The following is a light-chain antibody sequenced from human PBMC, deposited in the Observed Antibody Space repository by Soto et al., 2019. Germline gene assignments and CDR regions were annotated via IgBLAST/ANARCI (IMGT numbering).Light chain of an antibody. Sequence: QSSLTQPASVSGSPGQSITISCTGTSSDVGNYNLVSWYQQYPGKAPKLIIYDVSKRPSGISNRFSGSKSGNTASQTVSGLQAEDEADYYCFSYAGTSMLFGGGTKLTVL. CDR1: SSDVGNYNL. CDR3: FSYAGTSML. J-gene: IGLJ2*01. V-gene: IGLV2-23*02. CDR2: DVS.